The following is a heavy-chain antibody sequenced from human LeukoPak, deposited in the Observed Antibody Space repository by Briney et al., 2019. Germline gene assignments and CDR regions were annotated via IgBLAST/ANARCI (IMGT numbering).Heavy chain of an antibody. CDR1: GFTFSDYA. CDR2: IIDRGGNT. CDR3: AKGRWSPDY. D-gene: IGHD1-1*01. J-gene: IGHJ4*01. Sequence: PGGSLRLSCAASGFTFSDYAMSWVRRAPGKGLEWVSLIIDRGGNTYYTDSVKGRFTISRDNSKNSLYLQMNSLRADDTAVYYCAKGRWSPDYWGQGTLVTVSS. V-gene: IGHV3-23*01.